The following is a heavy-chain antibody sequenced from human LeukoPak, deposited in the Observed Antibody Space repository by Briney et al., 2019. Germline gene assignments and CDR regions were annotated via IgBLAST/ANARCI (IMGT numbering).Heavy chain of an antibody. D-gene: IGHD2-15*01. J-gene: IGHJ4*02. CDR1: GFTFSSYA. V-gene: IGHV3-30*04. Sequence: PGRSLRLSCAASGFTFSSYAMHWVRQAPGKGLEWVAVISYDGSNKYYADSVKGRFIISRDNSKNTLYLQMNSLRAEDTAVYYCARGEVVVVVAATLDYWGQGTLVTVSS. CDR3: ARGEVVVVVAATLDY. CDR2: ISYDGSNK.